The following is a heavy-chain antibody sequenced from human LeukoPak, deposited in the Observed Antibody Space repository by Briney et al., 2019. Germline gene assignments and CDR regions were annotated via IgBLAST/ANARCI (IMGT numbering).Heavy chain of an antibody. D-gene: IGHD3-10*01. J-gene: IGHJ4*02. CDR2: IKQDGSEK. Sequence: PGGSLRLSCAASGFTFTTYWMGWVRQAPGKGLEWVANIKQDGSEKYYGDSVKGRFTISRDNSKNTLYVQMNSLRAEDTAVYYCAKSRGSGLFDYWGQGTLVTVAS. CDR3: AKSRGSGLFDY. CDR1: GFTFTTYW. V-gene: IGHV3-7*03.